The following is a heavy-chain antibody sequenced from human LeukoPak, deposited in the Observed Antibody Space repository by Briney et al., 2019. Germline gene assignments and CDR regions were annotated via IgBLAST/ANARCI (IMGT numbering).Heavy chain of an antibody. V-gene: IGHV1-8*01. CDR1: GYTFTSYD. Sequence: ASVKVSCKASGYTFTSYDINWVRQATGQGLEWRGWMNPSSGNTGYAQKFQGRVTMTRNTSISTAYMELSSLRSEDTAVYYCARGAVTGGAAGYWGQGTLVTVSS. J-gene: IGHJ4*02. CDR2: MNPSSGNT. CDR3: ARGAVTGGAAGY. D-gene: IGHD2-8*02.